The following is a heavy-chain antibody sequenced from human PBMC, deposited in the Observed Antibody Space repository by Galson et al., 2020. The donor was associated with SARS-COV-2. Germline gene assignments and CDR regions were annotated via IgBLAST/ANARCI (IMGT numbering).Heavy chain of an antibody. D-gene: IGHD2-15*01. V-gene: IGHV3-7*01. CDR2: IKQDGSEK. CDR3: ARDLVVVAPGSRPHYYGMDV. Sequence: GSLRLSCAASGFSFSSYWITWVRQAPGKGLEWVANIKQDGSEKNYVDSVKGRFTISRDNAKNSMYLQMNSLRVEDTGVYRCARDLVVVAPGSRPHYYGMDVWGQGTTVTVSS. CDR1: GFSFSSYW. J-gene: IGHJ6*02.